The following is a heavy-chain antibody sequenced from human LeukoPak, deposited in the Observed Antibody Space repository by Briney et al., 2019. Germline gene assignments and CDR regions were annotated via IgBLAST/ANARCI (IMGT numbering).Heavy chain of an antibody. CDR3: AKQYSSSSVSAFDY. V-gene: IGHV4-38-2*02. J-gene: IGHJ4*02. Sequence: SETMSLTCTVSGYSISSGYYWGWIRQPPGKGLEWIGSIYHSGSTYYNPSLKSRVTISVDTSKNQFSLKLSSVTAADTAVYYCAKQYSSSSVSAFDYWGQGTLVTVSS. CDR2: IYHSGST. CDR1: GYSISSGYY. D-gene: IGHD6-6*01.